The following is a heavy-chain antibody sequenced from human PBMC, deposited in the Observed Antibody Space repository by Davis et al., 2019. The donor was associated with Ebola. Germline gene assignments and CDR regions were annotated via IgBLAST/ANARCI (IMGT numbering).Heavy chain of an antibody. D-gene: IGHD3-3*01. V-gene: IGHV1-46*01. CDR1: GYTFTSYY. Sequence: ASVKVSCKASGYTFTSYYMHWVRQAPGQGLEWMGIINPSGGSTSYAQKFQGRVTMTRDTSTSTVYMELSSLRSEDTAVYYCAREGPRGLTDYDLLSLPLNYWGQGTLVTVSS. J-gene: IGHJ4*02. CDR2: INPSGGST. CDR3: AREGPRGLTDYDLLSLPLNY.